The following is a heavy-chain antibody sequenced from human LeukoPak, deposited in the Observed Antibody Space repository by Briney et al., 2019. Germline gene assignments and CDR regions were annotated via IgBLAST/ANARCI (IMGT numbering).Heavy chain of an antibody. Sequence: ASVKVSCKASGYTFTGYYMHWVRQAPGQGLEWMGWINPNSGSSNYAQKFQGRVTMTRDTSISTAYMELSRLRSDDTAVYYCARDSAVTIFGVVIMGDAFDIWGQGTMVTVSS. V-gene: IGHV1-2*02. CDR2: INPNSGSS. J-gene: IGHJ3*02. D-gene: IGHD3-3*01. CDR1: GYTFTGYY. CDR3: ARDSAVTIFGVVIMGDAFDI.